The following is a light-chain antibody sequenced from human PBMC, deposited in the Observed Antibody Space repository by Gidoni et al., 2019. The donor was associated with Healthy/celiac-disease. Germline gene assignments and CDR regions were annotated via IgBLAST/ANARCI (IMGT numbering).Light chain of an antibody. J-gene: IGKJ4*01. V-gene: IGKV4-1*01. CDR3: QQYYSTPLT. CDR1: QSVLYSSNNKNY. Sequence: DIVMTQSPDYLAVSLGERATINCKSSQSVLYSSNNKNYLAWYQQKPGQPPKLLIYWASTRESGVPDRFSGSGSGTDFTLNISSLQAEDVAVYYCQQYYSTPLTFGGGTKVEIK. CDR2: WAS.